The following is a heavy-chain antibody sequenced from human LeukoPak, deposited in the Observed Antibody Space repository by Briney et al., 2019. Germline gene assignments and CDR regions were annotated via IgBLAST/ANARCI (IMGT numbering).Heavy chain of an antibody. CDR2: IQYDGNDI. CDR3: TRAFDAFDI. Sequence: GGSLRLSCAASGFTFSDYGMHWVRQAPGEGLEWVAFIQYDGNDIFYADSVQGRFTVSRDNSKNTLYLQMNSLRVEDTAVYYCTRAFDAFDIWGQGTMVTVSS. V-gene: IGHV3-30*02. CDR1: GFTFSDYG. J-gene: IGHJ3*02.